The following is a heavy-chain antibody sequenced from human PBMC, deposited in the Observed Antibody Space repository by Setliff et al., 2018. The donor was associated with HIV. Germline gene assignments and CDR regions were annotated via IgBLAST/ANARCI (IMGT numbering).Heavy chain of an antibody. CDR2: ILASDER. CDR3: ARASGAYSNSFYLDY. Sequence: SGPTLVNPTETLTLTCTVSGFSLADVRLSVSWIRQPPGKTLEWLGHILASDERSYRTTLKNRLTISKDTSKSQVVLTLSEMDPVDTATYYCARASGAYSNSFYLDYWGQGALVTVSS. CDR1: GFSLADVRLS. D-gene: IGHD6-6*01. V-gene: IGHV2-26*01. J-gene: IGHJ4*02.